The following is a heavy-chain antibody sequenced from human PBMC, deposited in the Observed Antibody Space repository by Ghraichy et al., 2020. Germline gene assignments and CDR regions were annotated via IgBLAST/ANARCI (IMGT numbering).Heavy chain of an antibody. J-gene: IGHJ6*03. CDR2: ISSSSTYI. Sequence: GGSLRLSCAASGFTFSTYGMNWVRQAPGKGLEWVSSISSSSTYISYADSLKGRFTISRDNAKNSLYLHMNSLRAEDTAVYYCARGVKQWLIQDYYYYMDVWGKGTTVTVSS. CDR3: ARGVKQWLIQDYYYYMDV. CDR1: GFTFSTYG. D-gene: IGHD6-19*01. V-gene: IGHV3-21*01.